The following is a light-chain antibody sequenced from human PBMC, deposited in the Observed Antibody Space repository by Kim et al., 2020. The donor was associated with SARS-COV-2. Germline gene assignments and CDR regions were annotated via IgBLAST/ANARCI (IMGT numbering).Light chain of an antibody. J-gene: IGLJ3*02. CDR1: NSNVGSKS. V-gene: IGLV1-44*01. Sequence: QRVTISCSGDNSNVGSKSVFWYHQLPGAAPKLLIYADKQRLSGVPDRFSGSESGTSASLVITGLQSEDEGHYHCAACDDSLTGFWLFGGGTQLTVL. CDR3: AACDDSLTGFWL. CDR2: ADK.